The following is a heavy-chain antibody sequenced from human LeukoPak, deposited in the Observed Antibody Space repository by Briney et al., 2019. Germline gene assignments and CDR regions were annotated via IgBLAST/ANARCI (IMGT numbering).Heavy chain of an antibody. CDR1: GGSTSSHY. D-gene: IGHD2-15*01. CDR2: ISNSGST. V-gene: IGHV4-59*11. J-gene: IGHJ6*03. CDR3: GRDALVGYFSYYYMDV. Sequence: SETLSLTCTVSGGSTSSHYWTWIRQSPVKGLEWIGDISNSGSTSYNPSLKSRVTISIDTSKNQFSLKLSSVTAADTAVYYCGRDALVGYFSYYYMDVWGKGTTVTVSS.